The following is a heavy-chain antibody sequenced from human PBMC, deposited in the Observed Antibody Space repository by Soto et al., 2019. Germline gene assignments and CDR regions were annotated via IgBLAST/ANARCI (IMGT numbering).Heavy chain of an antibody. CDR3: ARDDEGGSECDLGS. CDR2: ISHDGNNK. CDR1: GFTFSSYV. V-gene: IGHV3-30-3*01. J-gene: IGHJ4*02. Sequence: QVQLVESGGGVVQPGRSLRLSCAASGFTFSSYVMHWVRQTPGKGLEWVAFISHDGNNKYYADSVKGRFTISRDNSENTLYLQLDSLRAEARAVYYGARDDEGGSECDLGSWGQGTLVTVSS. D-gene: IGHD1-26*01.